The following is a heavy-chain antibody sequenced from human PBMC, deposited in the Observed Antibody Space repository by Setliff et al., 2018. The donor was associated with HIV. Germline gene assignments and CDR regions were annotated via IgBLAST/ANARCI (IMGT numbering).Heavy chain of an antibody. CDR1: GGSISNYY. Sequence: KTSETLSLTCTVSGGSISNYYWSWIRQSPEKGLEWIGYIHYSGSTNYNPSLKSRVTISLDTSKNQFSLKLSSVTAADTAIYYCARLRDMEWELIGLDYWGRGTLVTVSS. V-gene: IGHV4-59*01. CDR3: ARLRDMEWELIGLDY. J-gene: IGHJ4*02. CDR2: IHYSGST. D-gene: IGHD1-26*01.